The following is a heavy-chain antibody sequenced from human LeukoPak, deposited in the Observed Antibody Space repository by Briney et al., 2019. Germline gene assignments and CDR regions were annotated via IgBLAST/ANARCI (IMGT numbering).Heavy chain of an antibody. D-gene: IGHD3-3*01. V-gene: IGHV3-30-3*01. CDR1: GFTFSSYA. CDR2: ISYDGSNK. CDR3: AKDRQYYDFWSGYSNWFDP. Sequence: GGSLRLSCAASGFTFSSYAMHWVRQAPGKGLEWVAVISYDGSNKYYADSVKGRFTISRDNSKNTLYLQMNSLRAEDTAVYYCAKDRQYYDFWSGYSNWFDPWGQGTLVTVSS. J-gene: IGHJ5*02.